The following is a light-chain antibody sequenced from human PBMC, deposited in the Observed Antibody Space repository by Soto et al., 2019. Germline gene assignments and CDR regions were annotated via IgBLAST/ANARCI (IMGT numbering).Light chain of an antibody. CDR3: QQYNTWRSIT. V-gene: IGKV3-15*01. J-gene: IGKJ5*01. Sequence: EIVVTQSPATLSVSAGERVTLSCRVSQSVGSKLAWYQQKPGQAPRLLIYDTYTRATDIPARFSGSGSGTEFTLTITSQQSEDFAVYYCQQYNTWRSITFGQGTRLEIK. CDR1: QSVGSK. CDR2: DTY.